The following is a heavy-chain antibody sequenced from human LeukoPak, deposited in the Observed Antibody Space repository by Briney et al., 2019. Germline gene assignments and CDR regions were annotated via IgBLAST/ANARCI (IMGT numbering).Heavy chain of an antibody. CDR1: GFTFSSYS. V-gene: IGHV3-21*01. CDR2: ISSSSSYI. J-gene: IGHJ4*02. CDR3: ARGASAPNYDYVWGSYRWYYFDY. D-gene: IGHD3-16*02. Sequence: GGSLRLSCAASGFTFSSYSMNWVRQAPGKGLEWVSSISSSSSYIYYADSVKGRFTISRDNSKNTLYLQMNSLRAEDTAVYYCARGASAPNYDYVWGSYRWYYFDYWGQGTLVTVSS.